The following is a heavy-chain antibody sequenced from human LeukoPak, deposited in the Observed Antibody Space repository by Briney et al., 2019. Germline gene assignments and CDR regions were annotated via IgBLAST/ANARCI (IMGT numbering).Heavy chain of an antibody. Sequence: GGSLRLSCAASGFTFSSYSMNWVRQAPGKGLVWVSGIKSDGSETTYADSVRGRFTISRDNAKNTVYLQMNSLRAEDTAVYYCARDLRAPPGYWGQGTLVTVSS. J-gene: IGHJ4*02. D-gene: IGHD7-27*01. V-gene: IGHV3-74*01. CDR3: ARDLRAPPGY. CDR1: GFTFSSYS. CDR2: IKSDGSET.